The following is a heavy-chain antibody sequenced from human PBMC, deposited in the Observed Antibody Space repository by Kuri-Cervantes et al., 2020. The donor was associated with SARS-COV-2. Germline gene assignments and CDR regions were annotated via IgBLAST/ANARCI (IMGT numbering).Heavy chain of an antibody. Sequence: GESLKISCAASGFTFSSHALSWVRQAPGKGLEWVSAISGSGGSTYYADSVKGRFTISRDNSKNTLYLQMNSLGAEDTAVYYCAKDGSITIFGVIPPDDAFNIWGQGTMVTVSS. CDR3: AKDGSITIFGVIPPDDAFNI. CDR2: ISGSGGST. J-gene: IGHJ3*02. CDR1: GFTFSSHA. V-gene: IGHV3-23*01. D-gene: IGHD3-3*01.